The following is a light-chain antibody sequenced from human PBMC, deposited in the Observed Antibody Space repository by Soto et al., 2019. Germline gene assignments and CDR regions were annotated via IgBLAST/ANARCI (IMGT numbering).Light chain of an antibody. CDR1: RNDVGSDDL. CDR3: CSYAGGSTDVV. J-gene: IGLJ2*01. Sequence: QSALTQPASVSGSPGRSITISCPGTRNDVGSDDLVSWYQHHPGKAPNLMIHEGSKRPSGVSSRFSGSKSGSTASLTISGLQTEDEADYYCCSYAGGSTDVVFGGGTKLTVL. CDR2: EGS. V-gene: IGLV2-23*01.